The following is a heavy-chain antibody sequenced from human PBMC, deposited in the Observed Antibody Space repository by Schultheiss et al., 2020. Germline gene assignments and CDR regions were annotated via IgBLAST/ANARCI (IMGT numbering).Heavy chain of an antibody. V-gene: IGHV4-34*01. Sequence: SETLSLTCAVYGGSFSGYYWSWIRQPPGKGLEWIGSIYYSGSTYYNPSLKSRVSISVDTSKNQFSLKLSSVTAADTAVYYCARVPTGAVTTGNWFDPWGQGTLVTVSS. CDR3: ARVPTGAVTTGNWFDP. CDR1: GGSFSGYY. J-gene: IGHJ5*02. D-gene: IGHD4-17*01. CDR2: IYYSGST.